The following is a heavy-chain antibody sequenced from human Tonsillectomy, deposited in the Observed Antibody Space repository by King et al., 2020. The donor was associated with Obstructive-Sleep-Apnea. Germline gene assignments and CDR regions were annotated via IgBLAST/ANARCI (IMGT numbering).Heavy chain of an antibody. J-gene: IGHJ4*02. CDR1: GFTFSSYA. Sequence: VQLVETGGGLVQPGGSLRLSCAASGFTFSSYAMSWVRQSPGKGLEWVSAISGSGGGTYYADSVKGRGTISKYNSKNTLYLQMNSLRAEDTAVYYCAKGGSMVRGVIRDFDYWGQGTLVTVSS. CDR3: AKGGSMVRGVIRDFDY. V-gene: IGHV3-23*04. D-gene: IGHD3-10*01. CDR2: ISGSGGGT.